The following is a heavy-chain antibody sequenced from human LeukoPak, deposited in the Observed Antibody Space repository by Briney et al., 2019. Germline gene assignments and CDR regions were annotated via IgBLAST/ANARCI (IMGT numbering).Heavy chain of an antibody. V-gene: IGHV4-61*02. CDR3: ARGAAAGPPYYYYYMDV. J-gene: IGHJ6*03. CDR2: TYTSGST. D-gene: IGHD6-13*01. Sequence: TSETLSLTCTVSGGSISSGSYYWSWIRQPAGKGLEWIGRTYTSGSTNYNPSLKSRVTISVDTSKNQFSLKLSSVTAADTAVYYCARGAAAGPPYYYYYMDVWGKGTTVTVSS. CDR1: GGSISSGSYY.